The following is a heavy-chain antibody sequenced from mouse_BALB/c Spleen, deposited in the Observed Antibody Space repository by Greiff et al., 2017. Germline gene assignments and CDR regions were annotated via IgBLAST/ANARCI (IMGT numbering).Heavy chain of an antibody. J-gene: IGHJ4*01. D-gene: IGHD2-1*01. CDR3: ARHVYYGNPYAMDY. Sequence: EVKLMESGGGLVKPGGSLKLSCAASGFAFSSYDMSWVRQTPEKRLEWVAYISSGGGSTYYPDTVKGRFTISRDNAKNTLYLQMSSLKSEDTAMYYCARHVYYGNPYAMDYWGQGTSVTVSS. V-gene: IGHV5-12-1*01. CDR2: ISSGGGST. CDR1: GFAFSSYD.